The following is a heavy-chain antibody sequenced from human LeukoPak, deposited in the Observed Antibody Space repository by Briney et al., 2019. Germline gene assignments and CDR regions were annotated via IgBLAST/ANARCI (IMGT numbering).Heavy chain of an antibody. CDR3: AREGGFYRPLDY. CDR2: ISYSGDT. Sequence: SETLSLTCSVSGGSVGSNYWSWVRQPPGKGLEWIGYISYSGDTKYNPSLKSRLSMSVDTSKNQCSLMLTSVTAADTAVYYCAREGGFYRPLDYSGQGTLVTVAP. CDR1: GGSVGSNY. J-gene: IGHJ4*02. D-gene: IGHD3-3*01. V-gene: IGHV4-59*02.